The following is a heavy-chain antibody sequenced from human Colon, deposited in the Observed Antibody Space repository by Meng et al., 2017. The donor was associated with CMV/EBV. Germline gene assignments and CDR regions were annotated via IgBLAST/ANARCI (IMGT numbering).Heavy chain of an antibody. CDR2: INSDGSTL. CDR1: GFTFSNYW. CDR3: ARPTSPSYSDFVLV. D-gene: IGHD5-18*01. Sequence: ESLKISCVSCGFTFSNYWMHWVRQVPGKGLVWVARINSDGSTLTYADSVRGRFTVSRDNTKNTLYLQMTNLRGEDTALYYCARPTSPSYSDFVLVWGQGTLVTVSS. J-gene: IGHJ1*01. V-gene: IGHV3-74*03.